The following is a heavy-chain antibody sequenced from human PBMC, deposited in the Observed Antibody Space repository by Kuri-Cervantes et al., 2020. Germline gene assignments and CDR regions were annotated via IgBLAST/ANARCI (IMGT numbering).Heavy chain of an antibody. CDR1: GYTFTSYG. V-gene: IGHV1-2*02. D-gene: IGHD3-16*01. Sequence: ASVKVSCKASGYTFTSYGISWVRQAPGQGLEWLGWINPSGATHYPQNFRDRVSMTRDTSITTAYMELTSLRPDDTAVYYCARALYYDREGDDIWGQGTMVTVSS. CDR3: ARALYYDREGDDI. J-gene: IGHJ3*02. CDR2: INPSGAT.